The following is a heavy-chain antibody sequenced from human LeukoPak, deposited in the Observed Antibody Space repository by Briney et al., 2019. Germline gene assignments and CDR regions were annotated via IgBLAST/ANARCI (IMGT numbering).Heavy chain of an antibody. Sequence: PGGSLRLSCAASGFTFSSYAMSWVRQAPGKGLEWVSGISGSGGSTFYADSVDSVKGRFTISRDNSKNTLYPQMNSLTAEDTAVYYCAKGGVAGLTPPDCWGEGTLVTVPS. CDR3: AKGGVAGLTPPDC. J-gene: IGHJ4*02. CDR2: ISGSGGST. D-gene: IGHD6-19*01. V-gene: IGHV3-23*01. CDR1: GFTFSSYA.